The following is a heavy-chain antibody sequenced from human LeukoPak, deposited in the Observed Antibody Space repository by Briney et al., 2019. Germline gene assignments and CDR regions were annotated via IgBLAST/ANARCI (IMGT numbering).Heavy chain of an antibody. CDR1: GDSISSYY. CDR2: IYTSGST. CDR3: TQGAGWLIDY. D-gene: IGHD3-16*01. J-gene: IGHJ4*02. Sequence: ASQTLSLTCTVSGDSISSYYWSWIRQPAGKGLEWIGRIYTSGSTIYNPSLKSRGTIVLDTSRNQFSLRLSSVTAADTAVYYCTQGAGWLIDYWGQGILVSVSS. V-gene: IGHV4-4*07.